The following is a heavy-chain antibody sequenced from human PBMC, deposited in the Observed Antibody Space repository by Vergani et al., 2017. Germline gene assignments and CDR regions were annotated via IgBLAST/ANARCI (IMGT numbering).Heavy chain of an antibody. V-gene: IGHV3-30*02. CDR1: GFTFSSYA. J-gene: IGHJ3*02. CDR3: AKLYGGNYDAFDI. Sequence: QVQLVESGGGVVQPGRSLRLSCAASGFTFSSYAMHWVRQAPGKGLEWVAFIRYDGSNKYYADSVKGRFTISRDNSKNTLYLQMNSLRAEDTAVYYCAKLYGGNYDAFDIWGQGTMVTVSS. D-gene: IGHD4-23*01. CDR2: IRYDGSNK.